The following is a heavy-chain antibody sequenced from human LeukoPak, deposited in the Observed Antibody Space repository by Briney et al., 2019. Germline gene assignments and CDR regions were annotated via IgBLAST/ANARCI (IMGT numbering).Heavy chain of an antibody. CDR3: ARRLYYGSGTYDY. CDR1: GDSISSSSYY. V-gene: IGHV4-39*01. CDR2: IYYSGST. D-gene: IGHD3-10*01. J-gene: IGHJ4*02. Sequence: SETLSLTCTVSGDSISSSSYYWGWIRQPPGKGLEWIGSIYYSGSTYYDPPLKSRVTIFVDTSKNQFSLKLSSVTAADTAVYYCARRLYYGSGTYDYWGQGTLVTVSS.